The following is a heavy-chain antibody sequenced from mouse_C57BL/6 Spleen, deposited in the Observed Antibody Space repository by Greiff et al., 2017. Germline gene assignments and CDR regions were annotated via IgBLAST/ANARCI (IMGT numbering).Heavy chain of an antibody. V-gene: IGHV5-16*01. CDR2: INYDGSST. CDR3: ARYDYDEAMDY. Sequence: EVQLVESEGGLVQPGSSMKLSCTASGFTFSDYYMAWVRQVPEKGLEWVANINYDGSSTYYLASLKSRFIISRDKAKNILYLQMSSLKSEDTATYYCARYDYDEAMDYWGQGTSVTVSS. D-gene: IGHD2-4*01. J-gene: IGHJ4*01. CDR1: GFTFSDYY.